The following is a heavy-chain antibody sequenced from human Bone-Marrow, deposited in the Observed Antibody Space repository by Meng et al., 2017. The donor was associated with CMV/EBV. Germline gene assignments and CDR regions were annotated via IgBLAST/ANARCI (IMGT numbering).Heavy chain of an antibody. V-gene: IGHV3-21*01. D-gene: IGHD6-13*01. J-gene: IGHJ6*02. CDR1: AFTFSTYS. CDR2: ISSTSSYI. Sequence: GGSLRLSCAASAFTFSTYSMNWVRQAPGQGLEWVSSISSTSSYIHYADSVEGRFTIPRDNAKISLYLQMNSQRADDTAVYYCARASSSSYYGMDVWGQGTTVTVSS. CDR3: ARASSSSYYGMDV.